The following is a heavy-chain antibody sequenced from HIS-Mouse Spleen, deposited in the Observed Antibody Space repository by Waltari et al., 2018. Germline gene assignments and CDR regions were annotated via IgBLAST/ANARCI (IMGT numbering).Heavy chain of an antibody. D-gene: IGHD7-27*01. V-gene: IGHV3-21*01. CDR3: ARRLLTGDAFDI. Sequence: EVQLVQSGGGLVKPGGSVRLSCAASGFTFGSYSMTWVRQAPGKGLEWVSSISSSSSYIYYADSVKGRFTISRDNAKNSLYLQMNSLRAEDTAVYYCARRLLTGDAFDIWGQGTMVTVSS. CDR1: GFTFGSYS. J-gene: IGHJ3*02. CDR2: ISSSSSYI.